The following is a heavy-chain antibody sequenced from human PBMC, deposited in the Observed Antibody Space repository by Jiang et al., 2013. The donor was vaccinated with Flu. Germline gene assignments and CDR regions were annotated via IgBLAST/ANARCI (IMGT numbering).Heavy chain of an antibody. J-gene: IGHJ6*02. V-gene: IGHV4-59*01. CDR3: ARNHLPGDSSWYGPGSYYYYGLDV. CDR1: VAPSVVTT. D-gene: IGHD6-13*01. Sequence: KPSDDPVPHLLLSLVAPSVVTTGAGSGSPREGTGVDWVYLLQWEHQLQPSLQSRVTISVDTSKNQFSLKLSSVTAADTAVYYCARNHLPGDSSWYGPGSYYYYGLDVWGQGTTVTVSS. CDR2: LLQWEH.